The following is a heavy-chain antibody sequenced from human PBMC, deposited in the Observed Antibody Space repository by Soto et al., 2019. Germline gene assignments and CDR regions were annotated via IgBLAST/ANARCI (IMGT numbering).Heavy chain of an antibody. D-gene: IGHD2-15*01. V-gene: IGHV3-74*01. CDR1: GFTFSSYW. Sequence: EVQLVESGGGLVQPGGSVRLSCAASGFTFSSYWMHWVRQAPGKGLVWVSRINSDGSSTSYAATVKGRFTSSRDNAKNTVYLQMNSLRAEDTAVYYCVRTSLVVAAATREDYWGQGTLVTVSS. CDR2: INSDGSST. J-gene: IGHJ4*02. CDR3: VRTSLVVAAATREDY.